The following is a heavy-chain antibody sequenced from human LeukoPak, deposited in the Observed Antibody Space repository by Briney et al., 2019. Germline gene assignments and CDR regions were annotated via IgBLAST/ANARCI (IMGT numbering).Heavy chain of an antibody. Sequence: GGSLRLSCAASTFTFSSYWMSWVRQAPGEGLEFVANINQDGSVKNYVGSGKGRFTISRDNAKNSLYLQMNSLRADDTAVYYCARDPGSSSFDYWGQGTLVTVSS. V-gene: IGHV3-7*01. CDR1: TFTFSSYW. D-gene: IGHD6-13*01. J-gene: IGHJ4*02. CDR2: INQDGSVK. CDR3: ARDPGSSSFDY.